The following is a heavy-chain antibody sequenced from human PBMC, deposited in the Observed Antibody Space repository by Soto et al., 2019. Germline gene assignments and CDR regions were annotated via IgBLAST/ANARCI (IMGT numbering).Heavy chain of an antibody. CDR2: IIPIFGTA. J-gene: IGHJ4*02. V-gene: IGHV1-69*01. Sequence: QVQLVQSGAEVKKPGSSVKVSCKASGGTFSSYAISWVRQAPGQGLEWMGGIIPIFGTANYVQKFQGRVTITADESTSTAYMELSSLRSEDTAVYYCARGEGYSYGGPVGYFDYWGQGTLVTVSS. CDR3: ARGEGYSYGGPVGYFDY. D-gene: IGHD5-18*01. CDR1: GGTFSSYA.